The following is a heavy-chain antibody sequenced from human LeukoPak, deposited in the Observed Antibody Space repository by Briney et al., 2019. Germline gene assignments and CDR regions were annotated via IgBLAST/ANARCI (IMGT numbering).Heavy chain of an antibody. CDR2: IYYSGST. V-gene: IGHV4-59*01. CDR3: ARMYYYDSSGYPIPDY. D-gene: IGHD3-22*01. CDR1: GGSISSYY. J-gene: IGHJ4*02. Sequence: SETLSLTCTVSGGSISSYYWSWIRQPPGKGLEWIGYIYYSGSTNYNPSLKSRVTISVDTSKNQFSLKLSSATAADTAVYYCARMYYYDSSGYPIPDYWGQGTLVTVSS.